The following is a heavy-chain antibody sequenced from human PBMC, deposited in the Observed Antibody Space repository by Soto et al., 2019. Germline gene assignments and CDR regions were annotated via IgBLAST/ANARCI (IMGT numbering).Heavy chain of an antibody. CDR1: GGTFSSYA. J-gene: IGHJ4*02. D-gene: IGHD6-13*01. CDR3: ARDLAAAAY. CDR2: INPLPTSGST. V-gene: IGHV1-46*01. Sequence: ASVKVSCKASGGTFSSYAISWVRQAPGQGLEWMAIINPLPTSGSTNYAQKFQGRVTVTRDTSTSTVYLELSSLRSDDTAVYYWARDLAAAAYWGQGTRVTVSS.